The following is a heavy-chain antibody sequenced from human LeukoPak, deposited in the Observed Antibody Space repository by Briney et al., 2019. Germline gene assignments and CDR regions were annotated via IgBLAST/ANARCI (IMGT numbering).Heavy chain of an antibody. CDR3: ARGTGDWSPEFDY. CDR1: GYTFTSYY. D-gene: IGHD7-27*01. V-gene: IGHV1-2*02. J-gene: IGHJ4*02. Sequence: GASVKVSCKASGYTFTSYYMHWVRQAPGQGLEWMGWINPNSGGTNYAQKFQGRVTMTRDTSISTAYMELSRLRSDDTAVYYCARGTGDWSPEFDYWGQGTLVTVSS. CDR2: INPNSGGT.